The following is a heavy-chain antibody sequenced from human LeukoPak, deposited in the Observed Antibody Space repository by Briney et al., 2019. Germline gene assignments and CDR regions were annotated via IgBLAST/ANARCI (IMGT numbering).Heavy chain of an antibody. V-gene: IGHV4-39*01. Sequence: SETLSLTCTVSGGSISSSSYYWGWIRQPPGKGLEWIGSIYYSGSTYYNPSLKSRVTISVDTSKNQFSLKLSSVTAADTAVYYCARLYDSSGHYSLYFDYWGQGTLVTVSS. CDR3: ARLYDSSGHYSLYFDY. CDR1: GGSISSSSYY. J-gene: IGHJ4*02. D-gene: IGHD3-22*01. CDR2: IYYSGST.